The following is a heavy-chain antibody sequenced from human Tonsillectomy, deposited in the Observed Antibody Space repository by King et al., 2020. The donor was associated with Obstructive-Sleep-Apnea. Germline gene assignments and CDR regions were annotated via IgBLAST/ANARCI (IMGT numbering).Heavy chain of an antibody. CDR1: GGSISSYY. CDR2: IYYSGST. D-gene: IGHD3-10*01. CDR3: ARGELWFGELPQYYFDY. Sequence: QVQLQESGPGLVKPSETLSLTCTVSGGSISSYYGSWIRQPPGKGLEWIGYIYYSGSTNYNPSLKSRVTISVDTSKNQFSLKLSSVTAADTAVYYCARGELWFGELPQYYFDYWGQGTLVTVSS. J-gene: IGHJ4*02. V-gene: IGHV4-59*01.